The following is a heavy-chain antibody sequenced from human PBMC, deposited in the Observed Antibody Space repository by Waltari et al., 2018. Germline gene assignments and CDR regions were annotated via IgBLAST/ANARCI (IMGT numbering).Heavy chain of an antibody. CDR3: AHRPTLGDVSEYYFDY. V-gene: IGHV4-4*02. Sequence: QVQLQESGPGLVKPSGTLSLTCAVSGGSISSNTWWSWVRQPPGKGLEWIGEIYHSGNTNYSPSLNSRVTVLVDKSKNQCSLKLSSVTAADTATYYCAHRPTLGDVSEYYFDYWGQGTLVTVSS. J-gene: IGHJ4*02. CDR1: GGSISSNTW. CDR2: IYHSGNT. D-gene: IGHD3-10*01.